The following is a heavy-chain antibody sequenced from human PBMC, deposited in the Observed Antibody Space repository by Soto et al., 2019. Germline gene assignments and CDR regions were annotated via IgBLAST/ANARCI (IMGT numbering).Heavy chain of an antibody. Sequence: SDTLSLTCTVSGGSVSSGGCYWSWIRQPPGKGLEWIGYIYYSGSTYYNPSLKSRVTISVDTSKNQFSLKVSSVTAADTAVYYCARGNTPLDYWGQGTLVTVSS. CDR3: ARGNTPLDY. V-gene: IGHV4-30-4*02. D-gene: IGHD2-15*01. CDR1: GGSVSSGGCY. J-gene: IGHJ4*02. CDR2: IYYSGST.